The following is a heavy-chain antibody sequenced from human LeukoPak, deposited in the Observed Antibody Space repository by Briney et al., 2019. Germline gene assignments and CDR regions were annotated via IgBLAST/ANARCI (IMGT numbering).Heavy chain of an antibody. D-gene: IGHD1-26*01. Sequence: GGSLRLSCAASGFTFSSYDMHWVRQATGKGLEWVSAIGTAGDTYYPGSVKGRFTISRENAKNSLYLQMNSLRAGDTAVCYCARTSGTYYEFDSWGQGTLVTVSS. CDR3: ARTSGTYYEFDS. V-gene: IGHV3-13*04. CDR1: GFTFSSYD. CDR2: IGTAGDT. J-gene: IGHJ4*02.